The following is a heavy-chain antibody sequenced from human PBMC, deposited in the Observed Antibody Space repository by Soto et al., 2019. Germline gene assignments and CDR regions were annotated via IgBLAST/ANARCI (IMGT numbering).Heavy chain of an antibody. D-gene: IGHD3-3*01. CDR2: ISAYNGNT. V-gene: IGHV1-18*01. J-gene: IGHJ4*02. CDR1: GYTFTSYG. Sequence: ASVKVSCTASGYTFTSYGISWVRQAPGQGLEWMGWISAYNGNTNYAQKLQGRVTMTTDTSTSTAYMELRSLRSDDTAVYYCARDITYYDFWSGYTVGLSYDYWGQGTLVTVSS. CDR3: ARDITYYDFWSGYTVGLSYDY.